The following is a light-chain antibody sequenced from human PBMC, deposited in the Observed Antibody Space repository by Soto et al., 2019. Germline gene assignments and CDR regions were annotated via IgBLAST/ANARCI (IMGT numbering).Light chain of an antibody. CDR1: QSVSNNY. Sequence: EIVLTQSPGTLSLSPGERATLSCRASQSVSNNYLAWYQQKPGQAPRLLIYVASSRATGIPDRFSGSGSGKDFTLTISRLEPEDFEFYSCQQYGSSPPITFGQGTRLEIK. V-gene: IGKV3-20*01. CDR3: QQYGSSPPIT. J-gene: IGKJ5*01. CDR2: VAS.